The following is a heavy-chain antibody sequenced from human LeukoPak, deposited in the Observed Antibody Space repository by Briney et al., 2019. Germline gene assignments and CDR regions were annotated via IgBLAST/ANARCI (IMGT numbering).Heavy chain of an antibody. Sequence: GGSLRLSCAASGFTFSSYAMHWVRQAPGKGLEWVAVTSYDGSNKYYADSVKGRFTISRDNSKNTLYLQMNSLRAEDTAVYYCVVAGSSGSDAFDIWGQGTMVTVSS. CDR3: VVAGSSGSDAFDI. CDR2: TSYDGSNK. V-gene: IGHV3-30-3*01. J-gene: IGHJ3*02. CDR1: GFTFSSYA. D-gene: IGHD3-22*01.